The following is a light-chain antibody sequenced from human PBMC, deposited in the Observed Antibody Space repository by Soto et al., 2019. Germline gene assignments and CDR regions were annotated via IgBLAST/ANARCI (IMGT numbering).Light chain of an antibody. Sequence: EIVMTQSPAALSVSPGERATLSCRASQSVSSDLAWYQHKPGQAPRLLIYGASTRATGIPARFGGSGSETEFTLTISSLQSEDFAVYYCQQYNNWPPYTFGQGTKLEIK. CDR3: QQYNNWPPYT. V-gene: IGKV3-15*01. J-gene: IGKJ2*01. CDR1: QSVSSD. CDR2: GAS.